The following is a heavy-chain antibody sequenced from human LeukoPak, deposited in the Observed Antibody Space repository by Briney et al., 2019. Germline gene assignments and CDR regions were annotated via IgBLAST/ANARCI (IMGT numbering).Heavy chain of an antibody. CDR3: ARATPSSWYRGPVFLFDY. J-gene: IGHJ4*02. Sequence: SETLSLTCTVSGGSVSSGSYYWSWIRQPPGKGLEWIGYIYYSGSTNYNPSLKSRVTISVDTSKNQFSLTLSSVTAADTAVYYCARATPSSWYRGPVFLFDYWGQGTLVTVSS. CDR2: IYYSGST. D-gene: IGHD6-13*01. V-gene: IGHV4-61*01. CDR1: GGSVSSGSYY.